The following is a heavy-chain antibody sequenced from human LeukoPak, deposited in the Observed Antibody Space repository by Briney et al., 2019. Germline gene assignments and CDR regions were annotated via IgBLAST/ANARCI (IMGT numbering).Heavy chain of an antibody. Sequence: GSSVKVSCKASGGTFSSYAISWVRQAPGQGLEWMGGIIPIFGTANYAQKFQGRVTITTDESTSTAYMELSSLRSEDTAVYYCVLSGYSSSSIDYWSQGTLVTVSS. CDR3: VLSGYSSSSIDY. J-gene: IGHJ4*02. D-gene: IGHD6-13*01. CDR1: GGTFSSYA. CDR2: IIPIFGTA. V-gene: IGHV1-69*05.